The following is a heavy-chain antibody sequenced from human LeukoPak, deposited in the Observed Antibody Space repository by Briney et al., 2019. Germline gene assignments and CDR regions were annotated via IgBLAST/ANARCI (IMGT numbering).Heavy chain of an antibody. CDR1: GCTLSDYN. J-gene: IGHJ4*02. CDR3: ARIEAYCGSGGCYEGFDY. D-gene: IGHD2-21*01. V-gene: IGHV3-48*04. CDR2: SSNIPTTT. Sequence: GGSLRLSCAASGCTLSDYNMHWVRQAPGKGLEWVSYSSNIPTTTFYADSVKGRFTISRDNAKNSLYLQMNSLRAEDTAVYYCARIEAYCGSGGCYEGFDYWGQGTRVTVSS.